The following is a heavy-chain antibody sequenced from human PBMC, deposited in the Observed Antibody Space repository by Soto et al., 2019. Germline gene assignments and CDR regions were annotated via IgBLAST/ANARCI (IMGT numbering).Heavy chain of an antibody. V-gene: IGHV3-7*05. CDR2: INGDGRKK. CDR1: EFPLGAYW. D-gene: IGHD6-13*01. Sequence: EVQLEESGGDLVQPGGSLRLSCAASEFPLGAYWLTWVRRAQGKGRGGWANINGDGRKKSYLDSVRGRFTISRDNVGNSLYLQMDSLRADDTALYYCARDVSPGSSSLYLDAFDIWGQGTMVTVSS. CDR3: ARDVSPGSSSLYLDAFDI. J-gene: IGHJ3*02.